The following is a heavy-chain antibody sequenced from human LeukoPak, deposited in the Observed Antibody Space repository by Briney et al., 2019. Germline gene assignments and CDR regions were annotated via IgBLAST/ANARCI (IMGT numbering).Heavy chain of an antibody. J-gene: IGHJ4*02. Sequence: PGRSLRLSCAASGFTFSSYGMHWVRQAPGKRMEWVAVISYDGSTKYYADSVKGQFTISRDNSKNTLYLQMDSLRAEDTAVYYCAKAAAGTEYYFEYWGQGTLVTVSS. CDR2: ISYDGSTK. CDR3: AKAAAGTEYYFEY. V-gene: IGHV3-30*18. CDR1: GFTFSSYG. D-gene: IGHD6-13*01.